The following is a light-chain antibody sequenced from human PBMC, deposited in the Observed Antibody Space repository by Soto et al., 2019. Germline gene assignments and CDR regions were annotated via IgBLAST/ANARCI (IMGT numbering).Light chain of an antibody. CDR3: SSHAGIINVV. J-gene: IGLJ3*02. CDR1: SSDVGGYNS. Sequence: QSALTQPPSASGSPGQSVTISCTGTSSDVGGYNSVSWYQHHPGKAPKLIIYEVTKRPSGVPDRFSGSKSGNTASLTVSGLLAEDEADYYCSSHAGIINVVFGGGTKLTV. CDR2: EVT. V-gene: IGLV2-8*01.